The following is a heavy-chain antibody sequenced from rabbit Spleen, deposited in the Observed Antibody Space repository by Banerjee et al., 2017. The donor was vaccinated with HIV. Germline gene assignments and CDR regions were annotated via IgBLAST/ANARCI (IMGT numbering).Heavy chain of an antibody. CDR2: IYTTSGNT. V-gene: IGHV1S45*01. Sequence: QEQLEESGGDLVKPGASLALTCTASGFSFSSSYMMCWVRQAPGKGLEWIGCIYTTSGNTWYASWVNGRFTISKTSSTVDLKMTSLTAADTATYFCAREYLYSSGWGLWGPGTLVTVS. CDR3: AREYLYSSGWGL. CDR1: GFSFSSSYM. D-gene: IGHD4-1*01. J-gene: IGHJ4*01.